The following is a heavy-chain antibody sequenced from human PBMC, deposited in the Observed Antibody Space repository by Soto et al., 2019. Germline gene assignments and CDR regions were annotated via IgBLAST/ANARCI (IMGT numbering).Heavy chain of an antibody. D-gene: IGHD1-1*01. Sequence: QPGGSLRLSCVASGFTFDTYGIHWVRQAPGKGLQWVALISYEGSNTYYADSVRGRFTISRDNSKNALYLQMNTLRPEDTGVYYCARVTPGNNLYYFSGLDFWGQGTSVTAP. CDR1: GFTFDTYG. J-gene: IGHJ6*02. CDR3: ARVTPGNNLYYFSGLDF. V-gene: IGHV3-30-3*01. CDR2: ISYEGSNT.